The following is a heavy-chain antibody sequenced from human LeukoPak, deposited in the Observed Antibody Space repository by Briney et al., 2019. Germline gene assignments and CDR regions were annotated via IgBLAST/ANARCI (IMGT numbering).Heavy chain of an antibody. CDR3: TRDALFGSGRTHLDF. Sequence: GGSLRLSCAASEFTFNRYWMSWVRQAPGKGLQWVANIKQDGSEAHYVDSVKGRFTISRDNAKNLLSLQMNSLNVDDTGVYFCTRDALFGSGRTHLDFWSQGTLVSVSS. CDR2: IKQDGSEA. CDR1: EFTFNRYW. J-gene: IGHJ4*02. D-gene: IGHD3-10*01. V-gene: IGHV3-7*04.